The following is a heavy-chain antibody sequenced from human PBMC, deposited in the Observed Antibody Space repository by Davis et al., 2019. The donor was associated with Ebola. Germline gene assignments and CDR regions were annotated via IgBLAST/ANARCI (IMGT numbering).Heavy chain of an antibody. CDR2: LGTSADT. Sequence: GESLKISCAASGFTVSSNYMSWVRQAPGKGLEWVSTLGTSADTYYADSVKGRFTISRDNSKNTVYLQMNSLRAEDSAMYYCVRHVYGDFWYFDLWGRGTRVTVSS. V-gene: IGHV3-66*04. CDR3: VRHVYGDFWYFDL. J-gene: IGHJ2*01. D-gene: IGHD4-17*01. CDR1: GFTVSSNY.